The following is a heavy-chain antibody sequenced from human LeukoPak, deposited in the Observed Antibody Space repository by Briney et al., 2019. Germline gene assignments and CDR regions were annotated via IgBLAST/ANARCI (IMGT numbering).Heavy chain of an antibody. V-gene: IGHV4-34*01. CDR1: GGSFSGYY. J-gene: IGHJ4*02. D-gene: IGHD3-22*01. CDR3: ASSVYYYDSSGLGGY. Sequence: ASETLSLTCAVYGGSFSGYYWSWIRQPPGKGLEWIGEINHSGSTNYNPSLKSRVTISVDTSKNQFSLKLSSVTAADTAVYYCASSVYYYDSSGLGGYWGQGTLVTVSS. CDR2: INHSGST.